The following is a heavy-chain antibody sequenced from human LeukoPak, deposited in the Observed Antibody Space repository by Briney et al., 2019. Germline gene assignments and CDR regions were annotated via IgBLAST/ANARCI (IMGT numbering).Heavy chain of an antibody. V-gene: IGHV1-69*06. Sequence: SVKVSCKASGGTFSSYAISWVRQAPGQGLEWMGGIIPIFGTANYAQKFQGRVTITADKSTSTAYMELSSLRSEDTAVYYCAREPAASGSYEIQDYWGQGTLVTVSS. D-gene: IGHD1-26*01. CDR2: IIPIFGTA. CDR3: AREPAASGSYEIQDY. CDR1: GGTFSSYA. J-gene: IGHJ4*02.